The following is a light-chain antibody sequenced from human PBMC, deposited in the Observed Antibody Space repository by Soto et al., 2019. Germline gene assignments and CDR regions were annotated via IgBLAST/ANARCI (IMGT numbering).Light chain of an antibody. Sequence: SALTQPRSVSGSPGQSVTISCTGTSSDVGGYNYVSWYEQHPVKAPKLMIYDVTKQPSGVPDRFSGSKFGNKGSLTISGLPAEDEADYYCCSYAGSYTWVFGTGTKLTVL. CDR2: DVT. J-gene: IGLJ1*01. V-gene: IGLV2-11*01. CDR3: CSYAGSYTWV. CDR1: SSDVGGYNY.